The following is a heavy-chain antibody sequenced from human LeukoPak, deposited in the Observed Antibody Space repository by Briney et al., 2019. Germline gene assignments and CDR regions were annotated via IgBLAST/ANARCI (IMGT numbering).Heavy chain of an antibody. CDR2: IYYSGST. J-gene: IGHJ4*02. D-gene: IGHD6-13*01. CDR1: GGSISSYY. V-gene: IGHV4-59*01. Sequence: SETLSLTCTVSGGSISSYYWSWIRQPPGKGLEWIGYIYYSGSTNYNPSLKSRVTISVDTSKNQFSLKLSSVTAADTAVYYCARVQQQLVLYFDYWGQGTLVTVSS. CDR3: ARVQQQLVLYFDY.